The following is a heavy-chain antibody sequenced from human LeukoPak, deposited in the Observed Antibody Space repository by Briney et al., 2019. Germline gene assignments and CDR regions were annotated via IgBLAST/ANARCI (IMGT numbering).Heavy chain of an antibody. CDR2: ISANNGNT. CDR1: GYSFTSSG. V-gene: IGHV1-18*01. D-gene: IGHD3-3*01. J-gene: IGHJ4*02. Sequence: ASVKVSCKASGYSFTSSGISWVRQAPGQGLEWMGWISANNGNTIYAQKLQGRVTMTTDTSTSTAHMEPRSLRSEDTAVYYCARALRFGPECWGQGTLVTVSS. CDR3: ARALRFGPEC.